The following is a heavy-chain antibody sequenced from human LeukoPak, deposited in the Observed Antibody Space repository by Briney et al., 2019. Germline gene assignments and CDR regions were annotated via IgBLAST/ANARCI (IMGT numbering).Heavy chain of an antibody. J-gene: IGHJ4*02. CDR2: ISSSASTI. V-gene: IGHV3-48*03. CDR3: ARDYKYAFDN. D-gene: IGHD5-24*01. CDR1: GFSFSSFE. Sequence: PGGSLRLSCAASGFSFSSFEMSWVRQAPGQGLEWISYISSSASTIYYADSVKGRFTISGDKAKNSLYLQMNSLRVEDTAVYYCARDYKYAFDNWGQGTLVTVSS.